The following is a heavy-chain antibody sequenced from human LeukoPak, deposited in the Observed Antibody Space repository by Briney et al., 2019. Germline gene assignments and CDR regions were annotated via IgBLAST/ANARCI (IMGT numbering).Heavy chain of an antibody. Sequence: SETLSLTCTVSFGSINSYYWSWIRQPPGKGLERLGYIYYSGSTNYNPSLKSRVTISVDTSKNQFSLKLSSVTAADTAIYYCARVTRINYFDDWGQGTLVTVSS. D-gene: IGHD2-21*02. CDR2: IYYSGST. J-gene: IGHJ4*02. V-gene: IGHV4-59*08. CDR3: ARVTRINYFDD. CDR1: FGSINSYY.